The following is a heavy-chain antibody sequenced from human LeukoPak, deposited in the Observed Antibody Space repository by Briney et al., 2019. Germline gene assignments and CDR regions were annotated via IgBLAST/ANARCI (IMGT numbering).Heavy chain of an antibody. Sequence: PGGSLRLSCAASGFTFSSYGMHWVRQAPGKGLEWVSYISSSGSTIYYADSVKGRFTISRDNARNSLYLQMNSLRAEDTALYYCARRTGGYYYYMDVWGKGTTVTVSS. V-gene: IGHV3-48*04. CDR2: ISSSGSTI. CDR1: GFTFSSYG. J-gene: IGHJ6*03. CDR3: ARRTGGYYYYMDV.